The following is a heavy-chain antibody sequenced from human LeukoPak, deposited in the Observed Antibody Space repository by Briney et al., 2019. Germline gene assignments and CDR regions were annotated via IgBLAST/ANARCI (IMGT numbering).Heavy chain of an antibody. D-gene: IGHD7-27*01. Sequence: GESLKISCKGSGYSFPSYWIGWVRQMPAKGLEWMGIIYPGDSDTRYSPSFQGQVTISADKSISTAYLQWSSLKTSDTAMYYCARQKSNWGTDINWGQGTLVTVSS. CDR1: GYSFPSYW. V-gene: IGHV5-51*01. J-gene: IGHJ4*02. CDR2: IYPGDSDT. CDR3: ARQKSNWGTDIN.